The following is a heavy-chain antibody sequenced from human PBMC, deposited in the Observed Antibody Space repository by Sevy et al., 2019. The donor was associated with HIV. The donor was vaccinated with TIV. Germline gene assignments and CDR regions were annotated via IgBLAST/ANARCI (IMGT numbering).Heavy chain of an antibody. Sequence: GGSLRLSCAASGFTVSSNYMSWVRQAPGKGLEWVSVIYSGGSTYYADSVKGRVTISRDNSKNTLYLQMNSLRAEDTAVYYCARSDSGGLNGALDIWGQGTMVTVSS. V-gene: IGHV3-53*01. CDR2: IYSGGST. J-gene: IGHJ3*02. CDR3: ARSDSGGLNGALDI. CDR1: GFTVSSNY. D-gene: IGHD2-21*02.